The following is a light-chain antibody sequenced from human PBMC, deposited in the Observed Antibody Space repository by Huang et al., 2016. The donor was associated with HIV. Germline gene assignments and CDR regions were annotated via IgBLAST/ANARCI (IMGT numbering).Light chain of an antibody. CDR2: AAS. CDR3: QQYFTTPPWT. J-gene: IGKJ2*01. CDR1: QGISNS. Sequence: DIQMTQSPSSLSASIGDRVTITCRASQGISNSLAWYQQKPGKAPKLLLYAASRLKSGVPSRVSVSGAGTTYTLTISSLRPEDLATFYCQQYFTTPPWTFGQGTKLEIK. V-gene: IGKV1-NL1*01.